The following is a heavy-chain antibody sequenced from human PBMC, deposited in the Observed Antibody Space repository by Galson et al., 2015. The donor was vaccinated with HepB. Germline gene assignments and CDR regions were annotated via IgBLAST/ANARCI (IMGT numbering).Heavy chain of an antibody. CDR1: GGSISSYY. CDR3: ARGGDGYNSDWFDP. CDR2: IYYSGST. V-gene: IGHV4-59*01. Sequence: LSLTCTVSGGSISSYYWSWIRQPPGKGLEWIGYIYYSGSTNYNPSLKSRVTISVDTSKNQFSLKLSSVTAADTAVYYCARGGDGYNSDWFDPWGQGTLVTVSS. J-gene: IGHJ5*02. D-gene: IGHD5-24*01.